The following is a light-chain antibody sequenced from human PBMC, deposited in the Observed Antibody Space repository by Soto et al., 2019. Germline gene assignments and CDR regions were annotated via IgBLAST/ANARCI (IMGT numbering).Light chain of an antibody. CDR1: QTVRNNY. Sequence: EIVLTQSPGTLSLSPGERATLSCRASQTVRNNYLAWYQQKPGQSPRLLVDDAYRRATGIPDRFSGSGSGTDFTLTISRLEPEDFAVYYCQQCANSPRTFGQGTKVEI. V-gene: IGKV3-20*01. CDR2: DAY. J-gene: IGKJ1*01. CDR3: QQCANSPRT.